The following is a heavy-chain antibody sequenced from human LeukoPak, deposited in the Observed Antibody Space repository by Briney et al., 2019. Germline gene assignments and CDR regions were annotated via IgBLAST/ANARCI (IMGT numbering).Heavy chain of an antibody. Sequence: GGSLRLSCAASGFTVSSNYMSWVRQAPGKGLEWVSVIYSGGSTYYADSVKGRFTISRDNSKNTLYLQMNSLRAEDTAIYYCAKFRADSSGWPFDYWGQGTLVTVSS. CDR2: IYSGGST. CDR3: AKFRADSSGWPFDY. V-gene: IGHV3-53*01. D-gene: IGHD6-19*01. J-gene: IGHJ4*02. CDR1: GFTVSSNY.